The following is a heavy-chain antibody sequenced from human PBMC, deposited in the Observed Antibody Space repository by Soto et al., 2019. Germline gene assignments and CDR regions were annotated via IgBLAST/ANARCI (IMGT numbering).Heavy chain of an antibody. V-gene: IGHV1-2*02. CDR3: ARDQGRYGGYSSSWDYYGMDV. CDR2: INPNTSAT. CDR1: GYIFTGYF. D-gene: IGHD6-13*01. J-gene: IGHJ6*02. Sequence: GASVQVSCKASGYIFTGYFIQWLRQAPGQGLEWMGWINPNTSATNYAQKFQGRVTMTRDTSLGAAYMELTSLRAEDTAVYYCARDQGRYGGYSSSWDYYGMDVWGQGTTVTVSS.